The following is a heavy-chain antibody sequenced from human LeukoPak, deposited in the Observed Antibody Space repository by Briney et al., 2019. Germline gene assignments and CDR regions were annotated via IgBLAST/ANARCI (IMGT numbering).Heavy chain of an antibody. J-gene: IGHJ4*02. V-gene: IGHV3-48*04. CDR1: GFTFSSYS. D-gene: IGHD2-15*01. CDR3: ARDVDCSGGSCYSESFDY. Sequence: PGGSLRLSCAASGFTFSSYSMNWVRQAPGKGLEWVSYISSSSCTIYYADSVKGRFTISRDNAKNSLYLQMNSLRAEDTAVYYCARDVDCSGGSCYSESFDYWGQGTLVTVSS. CDR2: ISSSSCTI.